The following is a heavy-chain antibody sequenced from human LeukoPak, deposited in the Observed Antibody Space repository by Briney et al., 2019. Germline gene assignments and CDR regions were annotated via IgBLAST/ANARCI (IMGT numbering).Heavy chain of an antibody. CDR2: INHSVGT. V-gene: IGHV4-34*01. CDR3: ARDAVTMIVVVITVGHAFDI. CDR1: SGSFSGYY. D-gene: IGHD3-22*01. Sequence: SETLSLTCSVYSGSFSGYYWSWIRQPPGKGLEWIGEINHSVGTNYNPSLKSRVTMSLDTSKNQFSLKLSSVTAADTAVYYCARDAVTMIVVVITVGHAFDIWGQGTMVTVSS. J-gene: IGHJ3*02.